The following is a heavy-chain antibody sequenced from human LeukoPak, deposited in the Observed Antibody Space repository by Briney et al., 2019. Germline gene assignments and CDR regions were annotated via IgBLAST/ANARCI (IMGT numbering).Heavy chain of an antibody. CDR1: GASISRYY. D-gene: IGHD1-26*01. V-gene: IGHV4-4*07. CDR2: IYTTGST. Sequence: SETLSLTCTVSGASISRYYWSWIRQPAGRGLEWIGRIYTTGSTNYNPSLQSRVTMSVDKSKNQFSLRLNSVTAADTAVYYCARGRWELLYFDYWGQGTPVTVSS. CDR3: ARGRWELLYFDY. J-gene: IGHJ4*02.